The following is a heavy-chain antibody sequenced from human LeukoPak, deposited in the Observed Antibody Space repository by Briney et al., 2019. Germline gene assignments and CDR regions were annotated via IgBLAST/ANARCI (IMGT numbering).Heavy chain of an antibody. J-gene: IGHJ4*02. V-gene: IGHV3-48*04. CDR2: IGSSGSPR. D-gene: IGHD3-16*01. CDR1: GFTFSTYT. CDR3: ARVRGNEDY. Sequence: PGGSLRLSWAASGFTFSTYTMIWVRQAPGKGLEWISYIGSSGSPRYYADSVKGRFTISRDNARNALYLQMNSLRAEDTAVYYCARVRGNEDYWGQGTLVTVSS.